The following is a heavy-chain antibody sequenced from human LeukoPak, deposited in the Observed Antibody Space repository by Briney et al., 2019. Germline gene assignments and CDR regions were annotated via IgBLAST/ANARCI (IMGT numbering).Heavy chain of an antibody. CDR3: AKEGLRKLDY. Sequence: PGRSLRLSCAASGFTFSSYGMHWVRQAPGKGLEWVAVIWYDGSNKYYADSVKGRFTISRDNSRNTLYLQMNSLRAEDTAVYYCAKEGLRKLDYWAQGTLVTVSS. J-gene: IGHJ4*02. CDR2: IWYDGSNK. CDR1: GFTFSSYG. V-gene: IGHV3-33*06. D-gene: IGHD3-16*01.